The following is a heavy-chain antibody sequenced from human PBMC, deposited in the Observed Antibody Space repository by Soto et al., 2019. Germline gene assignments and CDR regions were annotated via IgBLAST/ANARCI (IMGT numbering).Heavy chain of an antibody. V-gene: IGHV4-59*01. Sequence: LVTLSLTCTVSPGSIGSSYCSYHRQPPGKELEWFGYIYYSESTNYNPSLNSRVTISVDTSKYQFSLKLSSVTAACTAVYYCARDIVVVGADTGNKYNWFDPWGQGSLVAV. CDR1: PGSIGSSY. J-gene: IGHJ5*01. CDR2: IYYSEST. CDR3: ARDIVVVGADTGNKYNWFDP. D-gene: IGHD2-15*01.